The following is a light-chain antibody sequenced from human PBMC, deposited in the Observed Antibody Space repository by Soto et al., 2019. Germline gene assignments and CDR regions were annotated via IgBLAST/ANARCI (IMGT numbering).Light chain of an antibody. V-gene: IGKV1-27*01. J-gene: IGKJ5*01. CDR1: QDISND. CDR2: AAS. Sequence: DIPMTQSPSSLSASVGDRVTITCRAGQDISNDLAWYQQKPGKVPKLLISAASTLQSGVPSRFSGSGSGTDFTLTVSSLQPEDVATYYCQKYNSAPHTFGQGTRLEIK. CDR3: QKYNSAPHT.